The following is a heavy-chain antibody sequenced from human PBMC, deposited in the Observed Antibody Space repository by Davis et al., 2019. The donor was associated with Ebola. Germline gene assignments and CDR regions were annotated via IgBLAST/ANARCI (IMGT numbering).Heavy chain of an antibody. CDR3: ARTHIAVAGGYFDY. V-gene: IGHV4-59*12. D-gene: IGHD6-19*01. J-gene: IGHJ4*02. CDR2: IYYSGST. CDR1: GGSISSYY. Sequence: SETLSLTCTVSGGSISSYYWNWIRQTPGKGLEWIGYIYYSGSTNYNPSLKSRVTISVDTSKNQFSLKLSSVTAADTAVYYCARTHIAVAGGYFDYWGQGTLVTVSS.